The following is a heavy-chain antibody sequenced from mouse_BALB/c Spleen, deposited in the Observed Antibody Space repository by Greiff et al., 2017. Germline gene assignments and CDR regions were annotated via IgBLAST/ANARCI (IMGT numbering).Heavy chain of an antibody. D-gene: IGHD2-4*01. CDR2: ISYSGST. CDR1: GYSITSDYA. J-gene: IGHJ3*01. CDR3: ARVGDYGTY. V-gene: IGHV3-2*02. Sequence: EVQLQQSGPGLVKPSQSLSLTCTVTGYSITSDYAWNWIRQFPGNKLEWMGYISYSGSTSYNPSLKSRISITRDTSKNQFFLQLNSVTTEDTATYYCARVGDYGTYWGQGTLVTVSA.